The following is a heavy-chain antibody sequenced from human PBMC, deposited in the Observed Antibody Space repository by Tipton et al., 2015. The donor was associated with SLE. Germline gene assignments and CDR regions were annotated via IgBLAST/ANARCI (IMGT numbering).Heavy chain of an antibody. V-gene: IGHV4-31*11. Sequence: TLSLTCAVYGGSISSGGYYWSWIRQHPGKGLEWIGYIYYSGSTNYNPSLKSRVTISVDTSKNQFSLKLSSVTAADTAVYYCARGKRITLIAPAFDIWGQGTMVTVSS. CDR1: GGSISSGGYY. J-gene: IGHJ3*02. CDR2: IYYSGST. CDR3: ARGKRITLIAPAFDI. D-gene: IGHD3-22*01.